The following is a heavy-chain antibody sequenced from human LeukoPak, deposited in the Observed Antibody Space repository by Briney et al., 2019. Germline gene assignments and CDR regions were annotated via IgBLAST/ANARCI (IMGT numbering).Heavy chain of an antibody. V-gene: IGHV4-59*01. CDR1: GGSISSYY. D-gene: IGHD6-13*01. CDR2: IYYSGST. J-gene: IGHJ4*02. Sequence: SETLSLTCTVSGGSISSYYWSWIRQPPGKGLEWIGYIYYSGSTNYNPSLKSRVTISVDTSKNQFSLKLSSVTAADTAVYYCARDRLEYSSSWVFDYWGQGTLVTVSS. CDR3: ARDRLEYSSSWVFDY.